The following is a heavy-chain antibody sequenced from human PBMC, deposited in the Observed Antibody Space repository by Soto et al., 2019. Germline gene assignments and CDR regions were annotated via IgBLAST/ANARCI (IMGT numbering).Heavy chain of an antibody. CDR1: RGSFSGYS. CDR2: INLSGST. V-gene: IGHV4-34*01. J-gene: IGHJ6*03. D-gene: IGHD2-8*01. Sequence: QVQLQQWGAGLLKPSETLSLTCAVSRGSFSGYSWNWIRQPPGKGLEWIGEINLSGSTTYNPSLKTRVTISVDTSKNQFSLMLSSVTAADTAVYYCARGLPVYSYYSYIDVWGKGTTVTVSS. CDR3: ARGLPVYSYYSYIDV.